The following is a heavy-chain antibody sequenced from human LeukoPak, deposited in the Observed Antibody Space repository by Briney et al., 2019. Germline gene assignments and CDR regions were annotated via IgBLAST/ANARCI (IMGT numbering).Heavy chain of an antibody. CDR3: ARHLSGVTGYTYGRGIDY. J-gene: IGHJ4*02. D-gene: IGHD5-18*01. Sequence: GGSLTLSCAASGFTFSSYAMSWVRQAPGKGLEWVSAISGSGGSTYYADSVKGRFTISRDNAQNMVYLQMNSLRAEDTAVYYCARHLSGVTGYTYGRGIDYWGQGTLVTVSS. CDR2: ISGSGGST. V-gene: IGHV3-23*01. CDR1: GFTFSSYA.